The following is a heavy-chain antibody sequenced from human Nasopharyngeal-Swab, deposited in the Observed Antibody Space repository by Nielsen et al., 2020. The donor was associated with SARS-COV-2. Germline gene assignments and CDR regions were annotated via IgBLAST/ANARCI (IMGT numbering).Heavy chain of an antibody. D-gene: IGHD2-21*02. CDR2: ISAYNGNT. CDR3: ARAYCGGDCYPGVYYYYGMDV. J-gene: IGHJ6*02. V-gene: IGHV1-18*01. Sequence: ASVKVSCKASGYTFTSYGISWVRQAPGQGLEWMGWISAYNGNTNYAQKLQGRVTMTTDTSTSTAYMELRSLRSDDTAVYYCARAYCGGDCYPGVYYYYGMDVWGQGATVTVSS. CDR1: GYTFTSYG.